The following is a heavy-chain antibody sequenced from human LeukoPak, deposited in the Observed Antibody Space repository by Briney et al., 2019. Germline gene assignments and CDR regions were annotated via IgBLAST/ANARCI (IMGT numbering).Heavy chain of an antibody. Sequence: GASVKVSCKASGYTFTSYYMHWVRQAPGQGLEWMGIINPSGGSTSYAQKFQGRVTMTRGMSTSTVYMELSSLRSEDTAVYYCARVSGSYRYYFDYWGQGTLVTVSS. J-gene: IGHJ4*02. CDR2: INPSGGST. CDR3: ARVSGSYRYYFDY. D-gene: IGHD1-26*01. V-gene: IGHV1-46*01. CDR1: GYTFTSYY.